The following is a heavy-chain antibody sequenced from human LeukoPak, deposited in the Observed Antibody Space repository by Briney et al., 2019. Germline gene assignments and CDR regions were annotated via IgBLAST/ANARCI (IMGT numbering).Heavy chain of an antibody. CDR3: ARDIPQGGYSYGYGMDV. J-gene: IGHJ6*02. Sequence: GGSLRLSCVASGFTFSSYSLNWVRQAPGKGLEWVSYISSSSSTIYYADSVKGRFTISRDNAKNSLYLQMNSLRAEDTAVYYCARDIPQGGYSYGYGMDVWGQGTTVTVSS. CDR2: ISSSSSTI. D-gene: IGHD5-18*01. CDR1: GFTFSSYS. V-gene: IGHV3-48*01.